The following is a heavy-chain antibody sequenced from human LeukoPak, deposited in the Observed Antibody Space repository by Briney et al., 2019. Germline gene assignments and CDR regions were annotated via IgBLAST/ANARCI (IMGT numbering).Heavy chain of an antibody. V-gene: IGHV3-23*01. CDR2: ISGSGGST. D-gene: IGHD5-18*01. CDR3: AKPRTAMVTRDAFDI. Sequence: GGSLRLSCAVSGFTFSSYAMSWVRQAPGKGLEWVSAISGSGGSTYYADSVKGRFTISRDNSKNTLYLQMNSLRAEDTAVYYCAKPRTAMVTRDAFDIWGQGTMVTVSS. CDR1: GFTFSSYA. J-gene: IGHJ3*02.